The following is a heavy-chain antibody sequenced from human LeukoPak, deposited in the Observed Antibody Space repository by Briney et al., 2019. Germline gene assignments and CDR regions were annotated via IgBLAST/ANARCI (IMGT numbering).Heavy chain of an antibody. D-gene: IGHD3-3*01. CDR3: AREILGTHSAFDY. V-gene: IGHV3-7*03. CDR1: GFTFSSNW. CDR2: IKQDGSDK. J-gene: IGHJ4*02. Sequence: GGSLRLSCAASGFTFSSNWMSWVRQAPGKGLEWVANIKQDGSDKNYVDSVKGRFAISRDNAKNSLYLYMNSLRAEDTALYYCAREILGTHSAFDYWGRGTLVTVSS.